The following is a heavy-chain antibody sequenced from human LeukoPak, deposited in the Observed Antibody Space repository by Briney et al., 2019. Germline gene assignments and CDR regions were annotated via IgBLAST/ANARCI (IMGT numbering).Heavy chain of an antibody. CDR3: AREYSSGWTSYYYYMDA. CDR1: GYTFTSYG. D-gene: IGHD6-19*01. V-gene: IGHV1-18*01. J-gene: IGHJ6*03. Sequence: AASVKVSCKASGYTFTSYGISWVRQAPGQGLEWMGWISAYNGNTNYAQKLQGRVTMTTDTSTSTAYMELRSLRSDDTAVYYCAREYSSGWTSYYYYMDAWGKGTTVTVSS. CDR2: ISAYNGNT.